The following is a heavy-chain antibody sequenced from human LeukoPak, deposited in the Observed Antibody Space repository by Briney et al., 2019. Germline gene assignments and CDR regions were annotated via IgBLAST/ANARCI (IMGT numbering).Heavy chain of an antibody. CDR3: ARVMVYDSSGYYSTFFDY. J-gene: IGHJ4*02. CDR1: GFTFSSYW. CDR2: IKQDGSEK. D-gene: IGHD3-22*01. Sequence: GGSLRLSCAASGFTFSSYWMSWVRQAPGKGLEWVANIKQDGSEKYYVDSVKGRFTISRDNAKNSPYLQMNSLRAEDTAVYYCARVMVYDSSGYYSTFFDYWGQGTLVTVSS. V-gene: IGHV3-7*01.